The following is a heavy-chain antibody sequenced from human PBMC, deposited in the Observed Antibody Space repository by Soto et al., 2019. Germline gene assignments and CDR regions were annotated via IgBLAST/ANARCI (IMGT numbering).Heavy chain of an antibody. V-gene: IGHV3-7*01. CDR1: GFTFSSYW. Sequence: GGSLRLSCAASGFTFSSYWMSWVRQAPGKGLEWVANIKQDGSEKYYVDSVKGRFTISRDNAKNSLYLQMNSLRAEDAAVYYCARSPTYYDFWSGYSPARWFDPWGQGTLVTVSS. CDR2: IKQDGSEK. CDR3: ARSPTYYDFWSGYSPARWFDP. J-gene: IGHJ5*02. D-gene: IGHD3-3*01.